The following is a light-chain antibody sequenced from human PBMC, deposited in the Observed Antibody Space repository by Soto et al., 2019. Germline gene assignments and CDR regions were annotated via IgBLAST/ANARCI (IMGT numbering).Light chain of an antibody. CDR3: CSYAATYVV. J-gene: IGLJ2*01. CDR1: SSDVGRYNY. Sequence: QSALTQPRSVSGSPGQSVTISCTGTSSDVGRYNYVSWYQHHPGKAPKLIIYDVSQRPSGVPDRFSGSKSGNTASLTISGLQAEDAADYWCCSYAATYVVFGGGTKVTVL. CDR2: DVS. V-gene: IGLV2-11*01.